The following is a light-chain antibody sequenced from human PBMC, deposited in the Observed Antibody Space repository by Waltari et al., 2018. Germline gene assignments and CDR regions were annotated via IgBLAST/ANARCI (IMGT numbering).Light chain of an antibody. J-gene: IGKJ1*01. CDR1: QSISSD. Sequence: DIQMTQSPSSLSASVGDRVTITCRASQSISSDLNWYQQKPGKAPKLLIYAASSLQSGAPSRFSGSGSGTDFTLTISSLQPEDFVTYYCQQSYSTPPWTFGQGTKVEIK. CDR3: QQSYSTPPWT. CDR2: AAS. V-gene: IGKV1-39*01.